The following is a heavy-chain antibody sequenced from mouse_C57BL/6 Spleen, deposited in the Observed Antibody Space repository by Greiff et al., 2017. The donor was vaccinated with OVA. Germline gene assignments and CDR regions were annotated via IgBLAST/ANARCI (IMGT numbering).Heavy chain of an antibody. CDR3: ALITDY. V-gene: IGHV1-69*01. CDR2: IDPSDSYT. Sequence: VQLQQPGAELVMPGASVKLSCKASGYTFTSYWMHWVKQRPGQGLEWIVEIDPSDSYTNYNQKFKGKSTLTVDKSSSTAYMQLSSLTSEDSAVYYCALITDYWGQGTTLTVSS. D-gene: IGHD1-1*01. CDR1: GYTFTSYW. J-gene: IGHJ2*01.